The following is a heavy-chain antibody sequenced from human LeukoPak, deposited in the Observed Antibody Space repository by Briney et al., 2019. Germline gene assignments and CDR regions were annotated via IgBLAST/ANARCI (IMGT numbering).Heavy chain of an antibody. CDR3: ARAQVPPDDDFWSGSDGAYYYGMDV. Sequence: AXVKVSCKASGYTFTSYYMHWVRQAPGQGLEWMGIINPSGGSTSYAQKFQGRVTMTRDTSTSTVYMELSSLRSGDTAVYYCARAQVPPDDDFWSGSDGAYYYGMDVWGQGTTVTVSS. J-gene: IGHJ6*02. CDR2: INPSGGST. D-gene: IGHD3-3*01. CDR1: GYTFTSYY. V-gene: IGHV1-46*01.